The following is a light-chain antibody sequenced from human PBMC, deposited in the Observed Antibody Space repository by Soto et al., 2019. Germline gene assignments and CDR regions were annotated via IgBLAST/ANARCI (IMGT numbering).Light chain of an antibody. J-gene: IGKJ2*01. CDR3: QQSYSTPFT. Sequence: DIQMTQSPSSLSASVGDRITITCRASQSISSRLNWYQQKPGKAPKLLIYAASSMQGGVPARFSGSGSGTEFTLTISSLQPEDFATYYCQQSYSTPFTFGQGTKLAIK. CDR1: QSISSR. V-gene: IGKV1-39*01. CDR2: AAS.